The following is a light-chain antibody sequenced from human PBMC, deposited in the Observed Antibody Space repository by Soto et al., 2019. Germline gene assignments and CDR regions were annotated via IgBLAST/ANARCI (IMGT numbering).Light chain of an antibody. J-gene: IGKJ1*01. CDR2: DAS. CDR3: QQYNSYHGA. Sequence: DIQMTQSPSTLSASVGDRVTITCRASQSISSWLAWYQQKPGKAPKLLIYDASSLESGVPSRFSGSGSGTEFTLAISSLQPDDFATSYCQQYNSYHGAFVQGTNVEIK. CDR1: QSISSW. V-gene: IGKV1-5*01.